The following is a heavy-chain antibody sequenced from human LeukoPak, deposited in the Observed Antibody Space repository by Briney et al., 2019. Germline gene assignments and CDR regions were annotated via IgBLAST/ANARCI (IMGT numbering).Heavy chain of an antibody. CDR1: GFTFRGYA. V-gene: IGHV3-30*04. D-gene: IGHD6-13*01. CDR3: ARETVYGSSWPLEY. Sequence: GGSLRLSCAASGFTFRGYAMHWVRRARRKGLEWVRYITYDGSNEYYADSVRSRFTISRDNSKSTLYLQMNSLSAGDTAVYYCARETVYGSSWPLEYWGQGTLVTVSS. J-gene: IGHJ4*02. CDR2: ITYDGSNE.